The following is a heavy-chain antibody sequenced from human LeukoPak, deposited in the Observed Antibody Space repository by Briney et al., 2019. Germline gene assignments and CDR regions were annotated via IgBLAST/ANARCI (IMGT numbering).Heavy chain of an antibody. CDR3: VSLYETY. D-gene: IGHD2/OR15-2a*01. Sequence: GGSLRLSGAASGNYWMHWVRQVPGKGLVWVSHINSDGSWTSYADSVKGRFTISKDNAKNTVYLQMNSLRAEDTAVYYCVSLYETYWGRGTLVTVSS. V-gene: IGHV3-74*01. J-gene: IGHJ4*02. CDR2: INSDGSWT. CDR1: GNYW.